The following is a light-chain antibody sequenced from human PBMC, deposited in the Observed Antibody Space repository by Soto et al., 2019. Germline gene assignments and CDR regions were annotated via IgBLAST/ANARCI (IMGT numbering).Light chain of an antibody. J-gene: IGKJ4*01. CDR3: QDYDSSPLT. V-gene: IGKV3-20*01. Sequence: EIVLTQSPGTLSLSPGERATLSCRASQSVSSSYFAWYQKKPGQATRLLIYGASSTAAVIASMFSGRWAGEYFPTTSSRLEPDDFAVYYWQDYDSSPLTFGGGTKVEIK. CDR1: QSVSSSY. CDR2: GAS.